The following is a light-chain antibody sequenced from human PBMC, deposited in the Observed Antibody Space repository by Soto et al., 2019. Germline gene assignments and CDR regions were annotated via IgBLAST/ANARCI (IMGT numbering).Light chain of an antibody. CDR2: GAS. J-gene: IGKJ2*01. Sequence: EIVMTQSPVTLSVSPGERATLSCRASQSISSNLAWYQQKPGQAPRLLIYGASTRSTGIPARFSGSGSGTQFTLTISSLQSEDFAVYSCQQYTSWPPYTFGQGNKLELQ. CDR1: QSISSN. V-gene: IGKV3-15*01. CDR3: QQYTSWPPYT.